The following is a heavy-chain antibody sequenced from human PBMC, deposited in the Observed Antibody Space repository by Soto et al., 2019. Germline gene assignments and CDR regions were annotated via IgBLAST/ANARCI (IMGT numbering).Heavy chain of an antibody. J-gene: IGHJ6*03. CDR3: ARVLRQLSFVDYYVDV. CDR1: GFTFSDYY. V-gene: IGHV3-11*01. Sequence: QVQLVESGGGLVKPGGSLRLSCAASGFTFSDYYMSWIRQAPGKGLEWGSYISSSGSTIYYADYVMGRFTISRDNAKNALYLQRNSMRAEETAVYYCARVLRQLSFVDYYVDVGGKATTVTASS. D-gene: IGHD5-18*01. CDR2: ISSSGSTI.